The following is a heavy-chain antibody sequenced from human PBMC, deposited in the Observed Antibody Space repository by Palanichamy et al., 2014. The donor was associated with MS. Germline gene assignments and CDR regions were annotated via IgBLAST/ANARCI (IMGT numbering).Heavy chain of an antibody. CDR1: GGSVSSGGYH. Sequence: QVQLQESGPGLVKPSETLSLTCTVSGGSVSSGGYHWSWIRQPPGKGLEWIGYIYYSGSTNYNPSLKSRVTISVDTSKNQFSLKLSSVTAADTAVYYCARGVSIVGATVWIYWGQGTPVTVSS. D-gene: IGHD1-26*01. CDR2: IYYSGST. CDR3: ARGVSIVGATVWIY. J-gene: IGHJ4*02. V-gene: IGHV4-61*08.